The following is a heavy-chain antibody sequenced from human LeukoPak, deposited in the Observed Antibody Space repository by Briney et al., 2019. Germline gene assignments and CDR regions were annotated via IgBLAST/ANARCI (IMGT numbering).Heavy chain of an antibody. D-gene: IGHD4-17*01. CDR1: GFTFSSYW. CDR2: ISYDGSNK. V-gene: IGHV3-30*18. CDR3: AKSKDYGDYNTLYYYYMDV. J-gene: IGHJ6*03. Sequence: GGSLRLSCAASGFTFSSYWMSWVRQAPGKGLEWVAVISYDGSNKYYADSVKGRFTISRDNSKNTLYLQMNSLRAEDTAVYYCAKSKDYGDYNTLYYYYMDVWGKGTTVTVSS.